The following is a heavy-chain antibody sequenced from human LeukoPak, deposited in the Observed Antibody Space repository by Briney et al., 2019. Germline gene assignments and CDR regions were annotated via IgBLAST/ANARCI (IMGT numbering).Heavy chain of an antibody. D-gene: IGHD3-3*01. CDR1: GFTFHTSA. V-gene: IGHV1-58*02. J-gene: IGHJ5*02. Sequence: SVKVSCKASGFTFHTSAMQWVRQARGQRLEWIGWIVLGSGNTVYSHKFHDRVIITRDMSTSTVHMELDSLGSEDTAVYYCAAQRGASLHDFWSTRLFDPWGQGTLVAVSS. CDR2: IVLGSGNT. CDR3: AAQRGASLHDFWSTRLFDP.